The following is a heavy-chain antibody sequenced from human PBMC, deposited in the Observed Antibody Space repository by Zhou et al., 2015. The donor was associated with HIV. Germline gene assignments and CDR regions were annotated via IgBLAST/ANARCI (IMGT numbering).Heavy chain of an antibody. Sequence: QVQLVQSGAEVKKPGSSVKVSCKASGGTFSSYAISWVRQAPGQGLEWMGGIIPIFGTANYAQKFQGRVTITADESTSTAYMELSSLRSEDTAVYYCASCIGRYCSSSSENYYYYYMDVWGKGTTVTVSS. V-gene: IGHV1-69*01. CDR1: GGTFSSYA. D-gene: IGHD2-2*01. CDR3: ASCIGRYCSSSSENYYYYYMDV. J-gene: IGHJ6*03. CDR2: IIPIFGTA.